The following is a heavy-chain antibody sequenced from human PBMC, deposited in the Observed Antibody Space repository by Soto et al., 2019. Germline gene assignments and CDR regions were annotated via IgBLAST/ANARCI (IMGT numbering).Heavy chain of an antibody. V-gene: IGHV4-4*02. CDR2: IYRTGST. CDR1: CGSITSNNW. CDR3: ASRDPGTSVDY. Sequence: PSETLSLTWAVACGSITSNNWWTWVRQPPGQGLEWIGEIYRTGSTNYNPSLKSRVTISLDKSENQFSLKVTSLTAADTAVYYCASRDPGTSVDYWGQGTLVTVSS. D-gene: IGHD1-7*01. J-gene: IGHJ4*02.